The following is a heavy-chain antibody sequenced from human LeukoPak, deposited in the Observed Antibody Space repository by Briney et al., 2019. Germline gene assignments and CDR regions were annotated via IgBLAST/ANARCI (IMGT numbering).Heavy chain of an antibody. CDR2: ITGTDGST. V-gene: IGHV3-23*01. D-gene: IGHD3-10*01. J-gene: IGHJ4*02. CDR3: AKAFNYGSGYNYKTFDS. CDR1: GFNFSYYA. Sequence: GGSLRLSCAASGFNFSYYAMSWVRQAPGEGLEWVSGITGTDGSTYYADSVKGRFTISRDNSKSALYLQMNSLRAEDTALYYCAKAFNYGSGYNYKTFDSWGQGTLVTVSS.